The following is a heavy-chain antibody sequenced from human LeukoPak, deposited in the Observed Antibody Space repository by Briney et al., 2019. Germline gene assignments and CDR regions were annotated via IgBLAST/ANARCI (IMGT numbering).Heavy chain of an antibody. V-gene: IGHV3-74*01. CDR2: IRSDGSST. D-gene: IGHD1-1*01. CDR3: AREHYNRH. Sequence: GGSLRLSCAASGFTFIVYWMHWVRQAPGKGLEWVSRIRSDGSSTTYADSVKGRFTISRDNAKNTLYLQMSSLRADDTAVYYCAREHYNRHWGKG. J-gene: IGHJ4*02. CDR1: GFTFIVYW.